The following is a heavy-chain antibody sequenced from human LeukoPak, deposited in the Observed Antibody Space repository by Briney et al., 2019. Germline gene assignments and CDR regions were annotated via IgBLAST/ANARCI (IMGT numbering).Heavy chain of an antibody. CDR1: GFTFSSYW. CDR2: IKQDGSEK. Sequence: GRSLRLSCAASGFTFSSYWMSWVRQAPGKGLEWVANIKQDGSEKYYVDSVKGRFTISRDNAKNSLYLQMNSLRAEDTAVYYCARDGYDSSGYYNFDYWGQGTLVTVSS. CDR3: ARDGYDSSGYYNFDY. J-gene: IGHJ4*02. V-gene: IGHV3-7*01. D-gene: IGHD3-22*01.